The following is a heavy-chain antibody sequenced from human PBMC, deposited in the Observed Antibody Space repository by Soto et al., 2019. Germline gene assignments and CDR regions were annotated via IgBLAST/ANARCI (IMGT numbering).Heavy chain of an antibody. CDR3: ARDWKGTAMVYYFDY. V-gene: IGHV3-21*01. CDR2: ISSSSSYI. J-gene: IGHJ4*02. CDR1: GFTFSSYS. Sequence: NPGGSLRLSCAASGFTFSSYSMNWVRQAPGKGLEWVSSISSSSSYIYYADSVKGRFTISRDNAKNSLYLQMNSPRAEDTAVHYCARDWKGTAMVYYFDYWGQGTLVTVSS. D-gene: IGHD5-18*01.